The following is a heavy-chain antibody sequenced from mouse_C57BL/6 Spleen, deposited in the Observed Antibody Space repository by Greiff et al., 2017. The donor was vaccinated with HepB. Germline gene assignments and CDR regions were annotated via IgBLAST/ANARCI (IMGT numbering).Heavy chain of an antibody. Sequence: EVQLVESGPGLVKPSQSLSLTCSVTGYSITSGYYWNWIRQFPGNKLEWMGYISYDGSNNYNPSLKNRISITRDTSKNQFFLKLNSVTTEDTATYYCARALRDYYAMDYWGQGTSVTVSS. V-gene: IGHV3-6*01. CDR1: GYSITSGYY. CDR2: ISYDGSN. CDR3: ARALRDYYAMDY. J-gene: IGHJ4*01.